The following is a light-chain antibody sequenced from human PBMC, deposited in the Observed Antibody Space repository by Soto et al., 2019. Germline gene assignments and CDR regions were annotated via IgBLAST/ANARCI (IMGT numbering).Light chain of an antibody. CDR1: QSFRGL. CDR2: DAY. J-gene: IGKJ5*01. V-gene: IGKV3-11*01. Sequence: EVVLTPSPVSLCLSPRERTTLSCRASQSFRGLLAWYQQKPGQAPRLLIYDAYNRATGIPPRFSGSGSGTDFTLTISSLEPEDSAVYYCQQRHMWPITFGQGTRLEI. CDR3: QQRHMWPIT.